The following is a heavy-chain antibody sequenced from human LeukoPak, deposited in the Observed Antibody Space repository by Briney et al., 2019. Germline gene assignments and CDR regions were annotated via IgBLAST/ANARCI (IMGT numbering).Heavy chain of an antibody. J-gene: IGHJ4*02. CDR2: IIPILGIA. D-gene: IGHD4-17*01. Sequence: ASVKVSCKASGYTFSSYAISWVRQAPGQGLEWMGRIIPILGIADYAQKFQGRVTITADKSTSTAYMELSSLRSEDTAVYYCARGYGEKGYWGQGTLVTVSS. CDR1: GYTFSSYA. V-gene: IGHV1-69*04. CDR3: ARGYGEKGY.